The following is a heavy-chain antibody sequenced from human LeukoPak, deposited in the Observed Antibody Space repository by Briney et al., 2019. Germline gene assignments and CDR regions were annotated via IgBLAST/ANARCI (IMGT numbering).Heavy chain of an antibody. CDR2: IYYSGST. V-gene: IGHV4-59*01. CDR3: ARSPYYMDV. CDR1: GGSISSYY. Sequence: SETLSLTCTVSGGSISSYYWSWIRQPPGKGLEWIGYIYYSGSTNYNPSLKSRVTISMDTSKNQFSLKLSSVAAADTAVYYCARSPYYMDVWGKGTTVTVSS. J-gene: IGHJ6*03.